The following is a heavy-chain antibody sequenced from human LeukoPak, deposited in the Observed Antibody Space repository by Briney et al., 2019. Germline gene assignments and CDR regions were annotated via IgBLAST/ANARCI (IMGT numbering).Heavy chain of an antibody. J-gene: IGHJ4*02. D-gene: IGHD6-19*01. CDR2: IKEDGSET. CDR3: ASGYYSGWYIPYY. Sequence: PGGSLRLSCAASGFTFSTSWMIWVRQAPGKGLEWVANIKEDGSETYYVDSVKARFTISRDNAKNSLYLQMNSLRAEDTAVYYCASGYYSGWYIPYYWGQGTLVTVSS. V-gene: IGHV3-7*01. CDR1: GFTFSTSW.